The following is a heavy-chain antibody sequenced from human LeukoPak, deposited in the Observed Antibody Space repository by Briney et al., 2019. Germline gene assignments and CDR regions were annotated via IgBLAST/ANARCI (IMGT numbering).Heavy chain of an antibody. CDR2: INSDGSST. Sequence: GGSLSLSCAASAFTFSSYWMHWVRQTPGKGLVWVSRINSDGSSTTYADSVKGRFTISRDNAKNTLYLQMNSLRAEDTAVYYCARGGLYGDYWGQGTLVTVSS. J-gene: IGHJ4*02. D-gene: IGHD4-17*01. V-gene: IGHV3-74*01. CDR1: AFTFSSYW. CDR3: ARGGLYGDY.